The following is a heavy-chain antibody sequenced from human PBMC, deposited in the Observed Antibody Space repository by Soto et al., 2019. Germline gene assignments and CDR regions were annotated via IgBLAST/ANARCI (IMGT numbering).Heavy chain of an antibody. V-gene: IGHV1-69*12. D-gene: IGHD5-18*01. J-gene: IGHJ6*02. Sequence: QVQLVQSGAGVKKPGSSVKVSCKASGGTFSSYALTWVRQAPVQVLEWMGGTIPIFGTANYAQKFHGRVTITADESTSTAYMQLSSLRSEDTAVYSCARDSQNRDTAMGEYYSYYYCMDVWGQGTTVTVSS. CDR1: GGTFSSYA. CDR2: TIPIFGTA. CDR3: ARDSQNRDTAMGEYYSYYYCMDV.